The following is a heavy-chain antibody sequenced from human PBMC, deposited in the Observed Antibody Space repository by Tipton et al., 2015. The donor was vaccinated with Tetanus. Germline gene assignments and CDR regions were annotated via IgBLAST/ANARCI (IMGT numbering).Heavy chain of an antibody. CDR2: ISNDGSNQ. CDR3: ARQLWGYWFDP. D-gene: IGHD7-27*01. J-gene: IGHJ5*02. CDR1: GFTFTNYG. V-gene: IGHV3-30*03. Sequence: RSLKLSCAASGFTFTNYGMHWVRQAPGKGLEWVAVISNDGSNQHYAESVEGRFVISRDNSRNTVYLQMTGLRREDTAVYYCARQLWGYWFDPWGQGTRVTVSS.